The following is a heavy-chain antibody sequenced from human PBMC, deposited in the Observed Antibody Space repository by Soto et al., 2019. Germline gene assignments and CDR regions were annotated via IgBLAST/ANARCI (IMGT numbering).Heavy chain of an antibody. CDR2: IYYSGST. Sequence: SETLSLTCTVSGGSISSGGYYWSWIRQHPGKGLEWIGYIYYSGSTYYNPSLKSRVTISVDTSKNQFSLKLSSVTAADTAVYYCARGAGLRFLEWLWFDYWGQGTLVTVSS. CDR1: GGSISSGGYY. CDR3: ARGAGLRFLEWLWFDY. D-gene: IGHD3-3*01. V-gene: IGHV4-31*03. J-gene: IGHJ4*02.